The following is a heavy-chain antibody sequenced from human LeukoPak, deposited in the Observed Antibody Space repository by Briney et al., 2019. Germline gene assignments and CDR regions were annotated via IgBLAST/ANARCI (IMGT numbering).Heavy chain of an antibody. J-gene: IGHJ5*02. CDR3: ARDPNPRDSWSDRGWFAP. D-gene: IGHD3-3*01. CDR2: ISSSSSYI. V-gene: IGHV3-21*04. Sequence: GGSLRLSCAASGFTFSSYSMNWVRQAPGKGLEWVSSISSSSSYIYYADSVKGRFTISRDNAKNSLNLQMNSLRAEDTAFYYCARDPNPRDSWSDRGWFAPWGQGTLVTVSS. CDR1: GFTFSSYS.